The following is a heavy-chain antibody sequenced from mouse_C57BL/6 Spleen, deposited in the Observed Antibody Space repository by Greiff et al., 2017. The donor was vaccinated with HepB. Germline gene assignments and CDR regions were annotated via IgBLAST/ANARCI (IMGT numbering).Heavy chain of an antibody. V-gene: IGHV5-4*03. Sequence: DVKLQESGGGLVKPGGSLKLSCAASGFTFSSYAMSWVRQTPEKRLEWVATISDGGSYTYYPDNVKGRFTISRDNAKNNLYLQMSHLKSEDTAMYYCARGDGGFDYWGQGTTLTVSS. J-gene: IGHJ2*01. D-gene: IGHD1-1*01. CDR1: GFTFSSYA. CDR2: ISDGGSYT. CDR3: ARGDGGFDY.